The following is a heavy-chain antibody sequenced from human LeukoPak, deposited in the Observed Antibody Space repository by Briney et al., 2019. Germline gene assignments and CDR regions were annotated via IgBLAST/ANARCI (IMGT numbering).Heavy chain of an antibody. J-gene: IGHJ4*02. V-gene: IGHV3-11*01. CDR2: ISSSGSSI. CDR3: ARGRDGYNWGNDY. CDR1: GFTFSDYY. Sequence: GGSLRLSCAASGFTFSDYYMNWIRQTPEKGLEWVSYISSSGSSIYYTDSVKGRFTISRDNAKNSLYLQMNSLRAEDTAVYYCARGRDGYNWGNDYWGQGTLVTVSS. D-gene: IGHD5-24*01.